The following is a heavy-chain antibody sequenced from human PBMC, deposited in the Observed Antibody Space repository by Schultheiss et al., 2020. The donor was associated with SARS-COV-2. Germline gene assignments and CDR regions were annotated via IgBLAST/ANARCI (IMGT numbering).Heavy chain of an antibody. J-gene: IGHJ6*02. D-gene: IGHD3-22*01. Sequence: GGSLRLSCAASGFTFITYAMHWVRQAPGKGLEWVSYISSSSSTIYDADSVKGRFTISRDNAKNSLFLQMNSLRAEDTAVYYCARVHYFDSSGYYRYYGMDIWGQGTTVTVSS. CDR3: ARVHYFDSSGYYRYYGMDI. CDR1: GFTFITYA. CDR2: ISSSSSTI. V-gene: IGHV3-48*04.